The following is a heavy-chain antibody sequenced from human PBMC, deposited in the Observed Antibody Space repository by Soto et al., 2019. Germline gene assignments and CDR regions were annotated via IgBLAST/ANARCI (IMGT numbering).Heavy chain of an antibody. Sequence: QVQLVQSGAEVKKPGASVKVSCKASGYTFTSYAMHWVRQAPGQRLEWMGWINAGNGNTKYSQKFQGRVTITRDTSASTAYMEPSSLRSEETAVYFCARGDYYDIHDYWGQGTLVTVSS. J-gene: IGHJ4*02. CDR1: GYTFTSYA. D-gene: IGHD3-22*01. CDR2: INAGNGNT. V-gene: IGHV1-3*01. CDR3: ARGDYYDIHDY.